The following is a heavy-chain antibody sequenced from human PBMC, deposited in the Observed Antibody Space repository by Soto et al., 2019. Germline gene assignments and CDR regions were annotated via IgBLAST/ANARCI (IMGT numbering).Heavy chain of an antibody. D-gene: IGHD3-3*01. V-gene: IGHV4-39*01. Sequence: SETLSLTCTVSGNSISDRNYYWGWIRQPPGKGLEWIGSIFYTGSTSYSPSLRGRVTISVDTSKNQFSLKVTSVTATDTAIYFCATMTGFLVPTLEADYWGQGALVTVSS. CDR2: IFYTGST. J-gene: IGHJ4*02. CDR1: GNSISDRNYY. CDR3: ATMTGFLVPTLEADY.